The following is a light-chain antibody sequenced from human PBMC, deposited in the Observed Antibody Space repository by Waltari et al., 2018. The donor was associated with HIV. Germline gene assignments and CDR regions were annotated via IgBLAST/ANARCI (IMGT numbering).Light chain of an antibody. Sequence: QSALTQPRSVSGSPGQSVTISCTGTSSHVRGYNYVSWYQQHPGKAPKLVIYDVSKRPSGVPDRFSGSKSANTASLTISGLQAEDEADYYCCSYAGSYTYVFGTGTKVTVL. V-gene: IGLV2-11*01. CDR2: DVS. CDR1: SSHVRGYNY. CDR3: CSYAGSYTYV. J-gene: IGLJ1*01.